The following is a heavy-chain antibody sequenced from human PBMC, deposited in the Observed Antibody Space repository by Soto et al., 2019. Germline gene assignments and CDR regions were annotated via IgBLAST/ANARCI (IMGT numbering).Heavy chain of an antibody. D-gene: IGHD2-15*01. J-gene: IGHJ4*02. Sequence: GASVKVSCKASGYTFTDYYMHWVRQAPGQGFEWVGGINPESGNPKYVPKFQGRVTVTRDTSTSTAYMELNRLTSDDTAVYYCASEDCRNTNCLKGFDYWGQGTLVTVFS. V-gene: IGHV1-2*02. CDR2: INPESGNP. CDR3: ASEDCRNTNCLKGFDY. CDR1: GYTFTDYY.